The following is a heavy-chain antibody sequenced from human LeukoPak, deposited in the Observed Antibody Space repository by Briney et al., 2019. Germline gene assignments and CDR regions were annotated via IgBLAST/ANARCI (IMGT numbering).Heavy chain of an antibody. CDR1: GFTFSSYD. CDR2: GRYDGSNK. D-gene: IGHD3-10*01. V-gene: IGHV3-30*02. CDR3: AKDGRQRKTYFYGSGSANAFDI. J-gene: IGHJ3*02. Sequence: GGSLRLSCATSGFTFSSYDMHWVRQAPGKGLEWVAFGRYDGSNKNYADSVQGRFTISRDNSKSTLYLHMTSLRTEDTAVYYCAKDGRQRKTYFYGSGSANAFDIWGQGTMVTVSS.